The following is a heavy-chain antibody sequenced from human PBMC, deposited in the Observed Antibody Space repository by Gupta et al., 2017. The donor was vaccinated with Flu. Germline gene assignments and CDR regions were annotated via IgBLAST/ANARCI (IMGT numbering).Heavy chain of an antibody. D-gene: IGHD1-26*01. Sequence: QVQLVESGGGVVQPGRSLRLSCSASGFTFSSYGMHWVRQAPGKGLEWVSVISYDGNNKYYEDSVKGRFTISRDNSKNTLSLEMNSLRAEDTAVYYCAKDSGAGDSDYIDDWGQGTLVTVSS. J-gene: IGHJ4*02. V-gene: IGHV3-30*18. CDR3: AKDSGAGDSDYIDD. CDR1: GFTFSSYG. CDR2: ISYDGNNK.